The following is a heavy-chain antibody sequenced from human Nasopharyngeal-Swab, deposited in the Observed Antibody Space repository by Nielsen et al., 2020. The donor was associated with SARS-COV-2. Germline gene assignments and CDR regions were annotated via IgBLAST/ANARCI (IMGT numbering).Heavy chain of an antibody. J-gene: IGHJ4*02. CDR2: ISSSSSYI. D-gene: IGHD5-18*01. CDR3: ARADSYSYRGPFDY. Sequence: VRQAPGKGLEWVSSISSSSSYIYYADSVKGRFTISRDNAKNSLYLQMNSLRAEDTAVYYCARADSYSYRGPFDYWGQGTLVTVSS. V-gene: IGHV3-21*01.